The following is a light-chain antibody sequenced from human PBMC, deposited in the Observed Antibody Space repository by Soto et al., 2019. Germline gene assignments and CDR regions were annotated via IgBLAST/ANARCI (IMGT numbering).Light chain of an antibody. V-gene: IGKV3-20*01. CDR1: QSVTNNY. J-gene: IGKJ4*01. Sequence: EIVLTQSPGTLSLSPGERVTLSCRASQSVTNNYLAWYQQKPGQAPRLLIYDASSRATGIPDRFSGSGSGTDFTLTISRLEPEDFAVYYCQEYGSSPALTFGGGTKVEIK. CDR2: DAS. CDR3: QEYGSSPALT.